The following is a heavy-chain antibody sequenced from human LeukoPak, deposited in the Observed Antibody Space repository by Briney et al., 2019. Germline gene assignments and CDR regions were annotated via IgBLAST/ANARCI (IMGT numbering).Heavy chain of an antibody. J-gene: IGHJ4*02. D-gene: IGHD3-10*01. CDR3: AKDCGRTDGSYSDY. V-gene: IGHV3-7*01. CDR1: GFTFSSYW. Sequence: GGSLRLSCAASGFTFSSYWMSWVRQAPGKGLEWVANIRQDGSDKYYVDSVKGRFTISRDNAKNSLYLQMNSLRAEDTAVYYCAKDCGRTDGSYSDYWGQGTLVTVSS. CDR2: IRQDGSDK.